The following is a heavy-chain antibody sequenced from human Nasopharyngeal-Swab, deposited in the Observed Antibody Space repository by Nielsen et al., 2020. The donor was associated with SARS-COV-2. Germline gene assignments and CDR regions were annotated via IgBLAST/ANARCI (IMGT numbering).Heavy chain of an antibody. CDR2: ISSSSSFI. CDR3: ARDTGAFDI. CDR1: GFTFGNYK. V-gene: IGHV3-21*01. Sequence: GGSLRLSFEASGFTFGNYKMNWVRQAPGKGLEWVSSISSSSSFIYYADSVKGRFTISRDNAQKSLSLQMNSLRAKDTGVYFCARDTGAFDIWGQGTMVTVSS. J-gene: IGHJ3*02. D-gene: IGHD3-10*01.